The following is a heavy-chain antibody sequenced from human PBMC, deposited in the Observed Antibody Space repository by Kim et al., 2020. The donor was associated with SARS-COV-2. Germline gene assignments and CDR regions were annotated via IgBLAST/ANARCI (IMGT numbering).Heavy chain of an antibody. CDR1: GGSISSSNW. V-gene: IGHV4-4*02. J-gene: IGHJ4*02. CDR3: ARDPNTVGATILGTNY. Sequence: SETLSLTCAVSGGSISSSNWWSWVRQPPGKGLEWIGEIYHSGSTNYNPSLKSRVTISVDKSKNQFSLKLSSVTAADTAVYYCARDPNTVGATILGTNYWGQGTLVTVSS. CDR2: IYHSGST. D-gene: IGHD1-26*01.